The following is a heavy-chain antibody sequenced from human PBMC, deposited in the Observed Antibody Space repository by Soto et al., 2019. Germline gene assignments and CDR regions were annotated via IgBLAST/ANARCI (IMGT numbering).Heavy chain of an antibody. CDR3: ANSLDINWKHWFDP. V-gene: IGHV3-23*01. CDR2: ISDSGGRT. CDR1: GFTFSTSA. D-gene: IGHD1-1*01. J-gene: IGHJ5*02. Sequence: QLLESGGGLAQPGGSLTLACAASGFTFSTSAMKWVRQAPGKGLEWVSLISDSGGRTHYADSVKGRFTISRDNSKNTLYLQMNSMRAEDTAVYDFANSLDINWKHWFDPWGQGTLFTVSS.